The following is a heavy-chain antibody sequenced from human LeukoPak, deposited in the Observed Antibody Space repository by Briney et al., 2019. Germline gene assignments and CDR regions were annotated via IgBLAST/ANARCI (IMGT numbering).Heavy chain of an antibody. CDR2: IYYSGST. CDR3: AKDGVPSRWFGRNYFDY. Sequence: SETLSLTCTVSGGSISSYYWSWIRQPPGKGLEWIGYIYYSGSTNYNPSLKSRVTISVDTSKNQFSLKLSSVTAADTAVYYCAKDGVPSRWFGRNYFDYWGQGTLVTVSS. CDR1: GGSISSYY. D-gene: IGHD3-10*01. J-gene: IGHJ4*02. V-gene: IGHV4-59*01.